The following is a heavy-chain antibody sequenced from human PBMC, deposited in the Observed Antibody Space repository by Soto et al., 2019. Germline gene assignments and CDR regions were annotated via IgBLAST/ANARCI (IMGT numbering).Heavy chain of an antibody. CDR1: GYSFTSYW. Sequence: GESLKISCKGSGYSFTSYWIGWVRQMPGKGLEWMGIIYPGDSDTRYSPSFQGQVTISADKSISTAYLQWSSLKASDTAMYYCARGADGDPSPYYYYGMDVWGQGTTVTVSS. CDR3: ARGADGDPSPYYYYGMDV. CDR2: IYPGDSDT. J-gene: IGHJ6*02. D-gene: IGHD4-17*01. V-gene: IGHV5-51*01.